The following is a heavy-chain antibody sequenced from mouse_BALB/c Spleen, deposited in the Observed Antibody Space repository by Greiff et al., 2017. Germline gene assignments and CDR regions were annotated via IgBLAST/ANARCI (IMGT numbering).Heavy chain of an antibody. CDR3: ARGSYWYFDV. CDR1: GFTFSDYY. Sequence: EVKVEESGGGLVKPGGSLKLSCAASGFTFSDYYMYWVRQTPEKRLEWVATISDGGSYTYYPDSVKGRFTISRDNAKNNLYLQMSSLKSEDTAMYYCARGSYWYFDVWGAGTTVTVSS. J-gene: IGHJ1*01. CDR2: ISDGGSYT. V-gene: IGHV5-4*02.